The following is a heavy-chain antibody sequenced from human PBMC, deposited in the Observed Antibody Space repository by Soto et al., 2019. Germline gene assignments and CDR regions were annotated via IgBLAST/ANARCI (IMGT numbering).Heavy chain of an antibody. D-gene: IGHD3-3*01. CDR3: ARGVGRTIFGVVIISAFDI. V-gene: IGHV4-59*01. CDR1: GGSISSYY. J-gene: IGHJ3*02. Sequence: NPSETLSLTCTVSGGSISSYYWSWIRQPPGKGLEWIGYIYYSGSTNYSPSLKSRVTISVDTSKNQFSLKLSSVTAADTAVYYCARGVGRTIFGVVIISAFDIWGQGTMVT. CDR2: IYYSGST.